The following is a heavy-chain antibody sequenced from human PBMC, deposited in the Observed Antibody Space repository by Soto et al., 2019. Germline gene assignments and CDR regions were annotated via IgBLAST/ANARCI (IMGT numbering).Heavy chain of an antibody. V-gene: IGHV1-69*13. D-gene: IGHD4-17*01. CDR1: GGTFSSYA. Sequence: SVKVSCKASGGTFSSYAISRVRQAPGQGLEWMGGIIPIFGTPNYAQKFQGRVTITADESTSTAYMELSSLRSEDTAVYYCARERTWSTVTTRNFDIWGQGTMVTVS. CDR3: ARERTWSTVTTRNFDI. J-gene: IGHJ3*02. CDR2: IIPIFGTP.